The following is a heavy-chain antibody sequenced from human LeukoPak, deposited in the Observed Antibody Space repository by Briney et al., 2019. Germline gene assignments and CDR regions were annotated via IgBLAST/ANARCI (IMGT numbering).Heavy chain of an antibody. Sequence: ASVTVSFKASGYTFTSYGISWVRQAPGQGLEWMGWISAYNGNTNYAQKLQGRVTMTTDTSTSTAYMELRSLRSDDTAVYYCARWELLRPFDYWGQGTLVTVSS. CDR2: ISAYNGNT. CDR3: ARWELLRPFDY. D-gene: IGHD1-26*01. CDR1: GYTFTSYG. V-gene: IGHV1-18*01. J-gene: IGHJ4*02.